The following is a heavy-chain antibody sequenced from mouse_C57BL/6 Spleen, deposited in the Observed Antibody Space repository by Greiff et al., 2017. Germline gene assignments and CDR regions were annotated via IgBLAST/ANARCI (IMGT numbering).Heavy chain of an antibody. J-gene: IGHJ4*01. CDR2: IHPDSGST. Sequence: QVQLQQPGAELVKPGASVKLSCKASGYTFTSYWMHWVKQRPGQGLEWIGMIHPDSGSTNYNEKFKSKATLTVDKSSSTAYMQLSSLTSEDSAVYYCERYYGSSYEGYAMDYWGQGTSVTVSS. V-gene: IGHV1-64*01. CDR1: GYTFTSYW. D-gene: IGHD1-1*01. CDR3: ERYYGSSYEGYAMDY.